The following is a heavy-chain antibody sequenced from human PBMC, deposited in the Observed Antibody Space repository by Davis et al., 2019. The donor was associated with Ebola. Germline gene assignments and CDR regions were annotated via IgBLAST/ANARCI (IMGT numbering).Heavy chain of an antibody. CDR2: IIPIFGTA. Sequence: AASVKVSCKASGGTFSSYAISWVRQAPGQGLEWMGGIIPIFGTANYAQKFQGRVTITADKSTSTAYMELSSLRSEDTAVYYCARVKYSSGWYLNWFDPWGQGTLVTVSS. CDR1: GGTFSSYA. CDR3: ARVKYSSGWYLNWFDP. J-gene: IGHJ5*02. D-gene: IGHD6-19*01. V-gene: IGHV1-69*06.